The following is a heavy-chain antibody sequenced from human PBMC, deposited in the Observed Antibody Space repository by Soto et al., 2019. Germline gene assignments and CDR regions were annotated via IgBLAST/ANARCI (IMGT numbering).Heavy chain of an antibody. Sequence: GESLKISCKGSGYNFAGYWIAWVRQMPGKGLELMGIIYPSDSDTRYRPSFQGQVTISADKSISSAYLQWSSLGASDTAMYYCARGGVSTRTFDYWGQGTPVTVSA. CDR2: IYPSDSDT. CDR3: ARGGVSTRTFDY. V-gene: IGHV5-51*01. J-gene: IGHJ4*02. D-gene: IGHD3-3*01. CDR1: GYNFAGYW.